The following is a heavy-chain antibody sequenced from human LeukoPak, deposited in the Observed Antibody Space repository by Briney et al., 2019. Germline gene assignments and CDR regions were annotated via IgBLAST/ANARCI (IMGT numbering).Heavy chain of an antibody. V-gene: IGHV3-23*01. J-gene: IGHJ5*02. Sequence: PGGSLRLSCAASGFTFSSYAMSWVRQAPGKGLEWVSAISGSGGSTYYADSVKGRFTISRDNSKNTLYLQMNSLRAEDTAVYYCAKDREGGMTFISWIRPRYNWFDPWGQGTLVTVSS. CDR2: ISGSGGST. D-gene: IGHD1-1*01. CDR1: GFTFSSYA. CDR3: AKDREGGMTFISWIRPRYNWFDP.